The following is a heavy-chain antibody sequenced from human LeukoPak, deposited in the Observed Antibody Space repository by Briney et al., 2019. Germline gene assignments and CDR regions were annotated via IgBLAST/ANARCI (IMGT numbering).Heavy chain of an antibody. D-gene: IGHD3-10*01. CDR1: GGTFISYA. CDR3: AQGSGRTDVYGMDV. Sequence: ASVKVSCKASGGTFISYAISWVRQAPGQGLEWMGGIIPIFGTANYAQKFQGRVTITADESTSTAYMELSSLRSEDTAVYYCAQGSGRTDVYGMDVWGQGTTVTVSS. CDR2: IIPIFGTA. V-gene: IGHV1-69*13. J-gene: IGHJ6*02.